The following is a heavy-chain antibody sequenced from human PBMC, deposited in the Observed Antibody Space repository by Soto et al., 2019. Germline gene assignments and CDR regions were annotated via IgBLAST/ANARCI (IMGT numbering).Heavy chain of an antibody. CDR3: AAGDGVDSSGPWYYYGMDV. CDR1: GFTFTSSA. D-gene: IGHD3-22*01. V-gene: IGHV1-58*01. Sequence: SVKVSCKASGFTFTSSAVQWVRQARGQRLEWIGWIVVGSGNTNYAQKFQERVTITRDMSTSTAYMELSSLRSEDTAVYYCAAGDGVDSSGPWYYYGMDVWGQGTTVTVSS. J-gene: IGHJ6*02. CDR2: IVVGSGNT.